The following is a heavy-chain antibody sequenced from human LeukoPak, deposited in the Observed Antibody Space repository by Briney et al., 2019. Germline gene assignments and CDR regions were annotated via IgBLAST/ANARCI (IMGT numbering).Heavy chain of an antibody. D-gene: IGHD6-19*01. CDR1: GFTLRTNA. V-gene: IGHV3-23*01. J-gene: IGHJ4*02. Sequence: GGSLRLSCAASGFTLRTNAMSWVRQAPGKGLEWVSTMSGGGGSTYYADSVKGRITISRDNSRNTLYLQMNSLRAEDTAVYYGAKALSGAWLPFDCCGRGPLVTVTS. CDR2: MSGGGGST. CDR3: AKALSGAWLPFDC.